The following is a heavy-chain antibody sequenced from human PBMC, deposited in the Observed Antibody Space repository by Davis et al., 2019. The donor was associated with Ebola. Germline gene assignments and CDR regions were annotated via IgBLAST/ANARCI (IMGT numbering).Heavy chain of an antibody. CDR3: AKVFGLWFGGPFDY. Sequence: GESLKISCAASGFTTTSYAMSWVRQAPGKGLEWVSGFSGSGGNTYYADSVKGRFTISRDNSKNTVYLQMKSLRAEDTAIYCCAKVFGLWFGGPFDYWGQGTMVTVSS. CDR2: FSGSGGNT. J-gene: IGHJ4*02. CDR1: GFTTTSYA. D-gene: IGHD3-10*01. V-gene: IGHV3-23*01.